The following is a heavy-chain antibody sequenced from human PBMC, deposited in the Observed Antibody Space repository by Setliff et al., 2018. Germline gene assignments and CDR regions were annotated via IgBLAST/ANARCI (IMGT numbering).Heavy chain of an antibody. V-gene: IGHV4-59*01. CDR1: GGSISTYY. CDR2: IYYSGTT. CDR3: ARQSYYYYGMDV. J-gene: IGHJ6*02. Sequence: SETLSLTCTVSGGSISTYYWSWIRQPPGKGLEWIGYIYYSGTTNYNPSLKSRVTISVDTSKNQFSLKLGSVTAADTAVYFCARQSYYYYGMDVWGQGTTVTVSS.